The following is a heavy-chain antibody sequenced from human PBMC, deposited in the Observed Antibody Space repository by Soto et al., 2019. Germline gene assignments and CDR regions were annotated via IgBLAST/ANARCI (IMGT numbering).Heavy chain of an antibody. CDR1: GGSISGYY. CDR2: IHYSGST. J-gene: IGHJ4*02. Sequence: PSATLSLTCTVSGGSISGYYWSWIRQPPGKGLEWIGYIHYSGSTNYNPSLKSRVIISVDKSKNQFSLKLSSVTAADTAVYYCAREDPPSLFDYWGQGTLVTVSS. V-gene: IGHV4-59*01. D-gene: IGHD2-2*01. CDR3: AREDPPSLFDY.